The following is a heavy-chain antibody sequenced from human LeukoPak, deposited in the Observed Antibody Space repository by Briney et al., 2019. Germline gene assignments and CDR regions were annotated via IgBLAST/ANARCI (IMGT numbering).Heavy chain of an antibody. Sequence: SETLSLTCTVSGGSISSSSFYWGWIRQPPGKGLEWIGTIYYSGSTYYNPSLKSRVTIYVDTSKNQFSLKLSSVTAADTAVYYCARGLAHYYDSSGYYSDWGQGTLVTVSS. V-gene: IGHV4-39*07. J-gene: IGHJ4*02. D-gene: IGHD3-22*01. CDR2: IYYSGST. CDR1: GGSISSSSFY. CDR3: ARGLAHYYDSSGYYSD.